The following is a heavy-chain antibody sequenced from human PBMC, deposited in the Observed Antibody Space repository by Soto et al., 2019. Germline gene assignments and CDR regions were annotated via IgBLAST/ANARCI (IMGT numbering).Heavy chain of an antibody. CDR2: IYPGDSDT. V-gene: IGHV5-51*01. D-gene: IGHD5-18*01. CDR1: GYTFTDYW. Sequence: GESLKLSCKWSGYTFTDYWIGWVRQMPGKGLEWMGIIYPGDSDTRYSPSFQGQVTISADKSISTAYLQWSSLKASDTAMYYCARILITHTAMVPTGYYYGMDVWGQGTTVTVSS. CDR3: ARILITHTAMVPTGYYYGMDV. J-gene: IGHJ6*02.